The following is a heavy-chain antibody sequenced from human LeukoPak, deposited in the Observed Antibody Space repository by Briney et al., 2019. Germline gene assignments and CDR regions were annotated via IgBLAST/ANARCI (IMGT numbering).Heavy chain of an antibody. D-gene: IGHD1-7*01. CDR1: GFIFSSYG. CDR2: ISYDGRNQ. J-gene: IGHJ3*02. Sequence: GGSLRLSCEASGFIFSSYGFHWVRQAPGKGLEWVTLISYDGRNQYYGQSVKGRFTISRDNAKNSLYLQMSTLRAEDTAVYYCARENFGNPKKYAFDIWGQGTMVTVSS. V-gene: IGHV3-30*03. CDR3: ARENFGNPKKYAFDI.